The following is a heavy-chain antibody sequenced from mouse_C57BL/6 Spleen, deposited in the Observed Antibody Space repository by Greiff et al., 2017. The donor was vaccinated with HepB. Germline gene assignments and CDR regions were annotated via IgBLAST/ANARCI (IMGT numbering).Heavy chain of an antibody. Sequence: QVQLQQSGPELVKPGASVKISCKASGYAFSSSWMNWVKQRPGKGLEWIGRIYPGDGDTNYNGKFKGKATLTADKSSSTAYMQLSSLTSEDSAVYFCARSDYLGYWGQGTTLTVSS. CDR3: ARSDYLGY. V-gene: IGHV1-82*01. CDR1: GYAFSSSW. CDR2: IYPGDGDT. J-gene: IGHJ2*01.